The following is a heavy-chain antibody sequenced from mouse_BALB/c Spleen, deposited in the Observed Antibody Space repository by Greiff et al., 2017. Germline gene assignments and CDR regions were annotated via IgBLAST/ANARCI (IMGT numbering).Heavy chain of an antibody. D-gene: IGHD4-1*01. CDR2: IYPGNVNT. V-gene: IGHV1S56*01. CDR3: ASLTVDD. Sequence: VQLQESGPELVKPGASVRISCKASGYTFTSYYIHWVKQRPGQGLEWIGWIYPGNVNTKYNEKFKGKATLTADKSSSTAYMQLSSLTSEDSAVYFCASLTVDDWGQGTTLTVSS. J-gene: IGHJ2*01. CDR1: GYTFTSYY.